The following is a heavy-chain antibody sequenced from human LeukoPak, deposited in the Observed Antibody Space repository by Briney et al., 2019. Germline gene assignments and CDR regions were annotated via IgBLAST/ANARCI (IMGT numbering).Heavy chain of an antibody. D-gene: IGHD6-19*01. CDR2: INHSGST. CDR3: ARVVAAVADNWFDP. Sequence: KPSETLSLTCAVYGGSFSGYYWSWIRQPPGKGLEWIGEINHSGSTNYNPSLKSRVTISVDTSKIQFSLKLSSVTAADTAVYYCARVVAAVADNWFDPWGQGTLVTVSS. J-gene: IGHJ5*02. V-gene: IGHV4-34*01. CDR1: GGSFSGYY.